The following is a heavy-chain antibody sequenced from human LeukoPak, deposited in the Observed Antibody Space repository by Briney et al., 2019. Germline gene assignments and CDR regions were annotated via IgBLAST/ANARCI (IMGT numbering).Heavy chain of an antibody. Sequence: PGGSLRLSCAASGFTFSSYAMSWVRQAPGKGLEWVSAISGSGGSTYYADSVKGRFAISRDNSKNTLYPQMNSLRAEDTAVYYCATNPREITIFGVVITHWYFDLWGRGTLVTVSS. CDR3: ATNPREITIFGVVITHWYFDL. CDR1: GFTFSSYA. J-gene: IGHJ2*01. D-gene: IGHD3-3*01. CDR2: ISGSGGST. V-gene: IGHV3-23*01.